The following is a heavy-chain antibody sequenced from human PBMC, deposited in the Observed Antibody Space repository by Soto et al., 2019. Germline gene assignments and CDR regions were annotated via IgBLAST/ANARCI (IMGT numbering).Heavy chain of an antibody. V-gene: IGHV1-2*02. CDR2: INPATGAA. Sequence: QLHLVQSGAVVKKPGASVTVSCSASGYPVTAYYMHWVRQAPGRGLEWMGGINPATGAAKYTQTFQGRVTMTRDTSTSTVSMDLSGLTSEDTAVFYCARGGGVGVAGSAAFDMWGQGTLVTVSS. D-gene: IGHD3-3*01. CDR1: GYPVTAYY. J-gene: IGHJ3*02. CDR3: ARGGGVGVAGSAAFDM.